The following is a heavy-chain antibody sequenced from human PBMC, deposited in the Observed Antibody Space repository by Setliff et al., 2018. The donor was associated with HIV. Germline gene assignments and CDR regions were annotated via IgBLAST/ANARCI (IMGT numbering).Heavy chain of an antibody. CDR1: GGSINSYY. CDR3: ARHPPPDSTWPYSYPGMDV. CDR2: IYATGST. Sequence: PSETLSLTCTVSGGSINSYYWSWIRQPPGKGLEWIGYIYATGSTNYNPSLKGRVTVSVDTAKNQFSLRLSSVTAADTAVYYCARHPPPDSTWPYSYPGMDVWGQGTTVTVSS. D-gene: IGHD6-13*01. J-gene: IGHJ6*02. V-gene: IGHV4-4*09.